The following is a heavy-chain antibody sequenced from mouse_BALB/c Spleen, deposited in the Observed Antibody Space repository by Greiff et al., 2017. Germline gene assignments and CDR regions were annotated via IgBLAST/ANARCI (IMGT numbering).Heavy chain of an antibody. CDR1: GYSITSGYS. V-gene: IGHV3-1*02. Sequence: EVKLQESGPGLVKPSQSLSLTCSVTGYSITSGYSWHWIRQFPGNKLEWMGYIHYSGSTNYNPSLKSRISITRDTSKNQFFLQLNSVTTEDTATYYCARLDGYDVTWFAYWGQGTLVTVSA. CDR2: IHYSGST. J-gene: IGHJ3*01. D-gene: IGHD2-2*01. CDR3: ARLDGYDVTWFAY.